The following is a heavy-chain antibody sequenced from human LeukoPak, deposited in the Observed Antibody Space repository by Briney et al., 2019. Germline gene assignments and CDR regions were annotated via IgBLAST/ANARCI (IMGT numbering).Heavy chain of an antibody. D-gene: IGHD4-17*01. Sequence: SETLSLTCTVSGGSVSRSSYYWGWIRQPPGKGLEWIGSIYYSGNTYYNPSLKSRVSISVDTSKNQFSLKMSSVTAADTAIYYCARPNYGDYIFGFDYWGQGILVTVSS. V-gene: IGHV4-39*01. CDR2: IYYSGNT. CDR1: GGSVSRSSYY. J-gene: IGHJ4*02. CDR3: ARPNYGDYIFGFDY.